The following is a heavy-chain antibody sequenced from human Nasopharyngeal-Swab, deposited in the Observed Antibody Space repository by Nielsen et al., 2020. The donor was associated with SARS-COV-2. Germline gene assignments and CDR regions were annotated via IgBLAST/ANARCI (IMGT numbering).Heavy chain of an antibody. CDR1: CGSFTSYY. J-gene: IGHJ5*01. D-gene: IGHD3-22*01. Sequence: SNTLSPPFTVSCGSFTSYYCPWIRQPPAQGLEWLGEINHRGSTNYNPSLKSRVTISADTSKNQFSLNLSSVTAADTAVYYCARGLVDVNMMLVVIGFSYWLDSWGQGTLVTVSS. CDR3: ARGLVDVNMMLVVIGFSYWLDS. V-gene: IGHV4-34*01. CDR2: INHRGST.